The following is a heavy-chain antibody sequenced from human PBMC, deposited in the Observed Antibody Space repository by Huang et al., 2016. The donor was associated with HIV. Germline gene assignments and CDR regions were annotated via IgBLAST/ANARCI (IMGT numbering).Heavy chain of an antibody. CDR2: IIPMFGTT. CDR1: GGPFSTNA. V-gene: IGHV1-69*13. Sequence: QVQLVQSGAEAKRPGASVKVSCRASGGPFSTNAVSWVRQAPGQGLEWRGGIIPMFGTTNYAQRFQGKVTITADESSSTVYMELSSLRSDDTAVYYCARQPYCGGDCAHYYYFYMDVWGKGTTVTVSS. J-gene: IGHJ6*03. CDR3: ARQPYCGGDCAHYYYFYMDV. D-gene: IGHD2-21*02.